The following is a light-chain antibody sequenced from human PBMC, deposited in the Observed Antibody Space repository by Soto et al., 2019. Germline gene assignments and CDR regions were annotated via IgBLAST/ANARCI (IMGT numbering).Light chain of an antibody. CDR2: DVS. CDR1: QNINTW. J-gene: IGKJ4*01. V-gene: IGKV1-5*01. CDR3: QQYNTYPLT. Sequence: DIQMTQSPSTLSASVGDRVTITCRASQNINTWLAWYQQKPGKAPKLLIYDVSNLQSGVPSRFSGSRSGTEFTLTIGSLQPDDSAIYHCQQYNTYPLTFGGGTKVDIK.